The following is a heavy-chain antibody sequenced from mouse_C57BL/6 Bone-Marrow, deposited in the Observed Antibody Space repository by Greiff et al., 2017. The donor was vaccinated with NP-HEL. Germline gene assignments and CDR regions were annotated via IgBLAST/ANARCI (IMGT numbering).Heavy chain of an antibody. Sequence: VKLQQPGAELVRPGTSVKLSCKASGYTFTSYWMHWVKQRPGQGLEWIGVIDPSDSYTNYNQKFKGKATLTVDTSTSTAYMQLSSLTSEDSAVYYCARRGLGRSFDYWGQGTTLTVSS. D-gene: IGHD4-1*01. V-gene: IGHV1-59*01. J-gene: IGHJ2*01. CDR3: ARRGLGRSFDY. CDR2: IDPSDSYT. CDR1: GYTFTSYW.